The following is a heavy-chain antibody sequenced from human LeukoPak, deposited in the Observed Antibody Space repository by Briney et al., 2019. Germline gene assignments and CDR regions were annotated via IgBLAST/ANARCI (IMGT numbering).Heavy chain of an antibody. D-gene: IGHD6-19*01. CDR2: IFGSGDNA. J-gene: IGHJ4*02. CDR3: GKTTVGYSSGRYPGWPVDY. V-gene: IGHV3-23*01. Sequence: GGSLRLSCAASGFTFNNYAMYWVRQAPGKGLEWVSGIFGSGDNAHYADSEKGRFTISRDNSKNTVYLQMASLRVEDTAVYYCGKTTVGYSSGRYPGWPVDYWGQGILVTVSS. CDR1: GFTFNNYA.